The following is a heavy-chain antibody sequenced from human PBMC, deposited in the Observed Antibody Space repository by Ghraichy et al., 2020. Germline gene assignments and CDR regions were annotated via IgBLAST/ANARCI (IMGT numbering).Heavy chain of an antibody. Sequence: SETLSLTCAVSGGSISSSNWWSWVRQPPGKGLEWIGEIYHSGSTNYNPSLKSRVTISVDESKNQFSLKLSSVTAADTAVYYCAREATVAGNFDYWGQGTLVTVSS. J-gene: IGHJ4*02. CDR1: GGSISSSNW. D-gene: IGHD6-19*01. CDR2: IYHSGST. CDR3: AREATVAGNFDY. V-gene: IGHV4-4*02.